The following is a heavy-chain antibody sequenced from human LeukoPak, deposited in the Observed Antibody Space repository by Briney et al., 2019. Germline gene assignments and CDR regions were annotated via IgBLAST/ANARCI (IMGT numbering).Heavy chain of an antibody. CDR1: GYTFTSYY. D-gene: IGHD3-22*01. CDR3: ARDSRNNYYDSSCFDY. Sequence: ASVKVSCKASGYTFTSYYMHWVRQAPEQGLEWMGIINPSGGSTSYAQKFQGRVTMTRDTSTSTVYMELSSLRSEDTAVYYCARDSRNNYYDSSCFDYWGQGTLVTVSS. V-gene: IGHV1-46*01. CDR2: INPSGGST. J-gene: IGHJ4*02.